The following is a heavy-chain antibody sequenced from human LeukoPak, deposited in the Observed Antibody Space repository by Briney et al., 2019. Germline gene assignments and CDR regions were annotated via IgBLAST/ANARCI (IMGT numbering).Heavy chain of an antibody. CDR3: ARVGTYGGGYSYGFSDY. Sequence: GGSLRLSCAASGFAFSTYTMNWVRQAPGKGLEWVSSISSTSTYIYYADSVKGRFTISRDNARNSLYLQMNSLTAVDTAVYYCARVGTYGGGYSYGFSDYWGQGTLVTVSS. V-gene: IGHV3-21*01. J-gene: IGHJ4*02. CDR1: GFAFSTYT. CDR2: ISSTSTYI. D-gene: IGHD5-18*01.